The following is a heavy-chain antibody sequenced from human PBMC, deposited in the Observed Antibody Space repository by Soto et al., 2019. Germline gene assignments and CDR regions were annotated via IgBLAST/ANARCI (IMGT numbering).Heavy chain of an antibody. D-gene: IGHD6-13*01. Sequence: QVQLVQSGAEVKKPGASVKVSCKTSGYTFTSYDINWVRQATGQGLEWMGRKNPNSGNTGHEQKFQGRVSKTRDTSTSTAYMELSSLTSDASAVYYCARWAQTQAAGPNLDYWGQRTLVTVSS. J-gene: IGHJ4*02. CDR3: ARWAQTQAAGPNLDY. V-gene: IGHV1-8*01. CDR1: GYTFTSYD. CDR2: KNPNSGNT.